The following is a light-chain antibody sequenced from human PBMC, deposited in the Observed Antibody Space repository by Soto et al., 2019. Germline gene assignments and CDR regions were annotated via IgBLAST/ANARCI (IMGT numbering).Light chain of an antibody. J-gene: IGKJ2*01. Sequence: DLQMTQSPSSLSASVGDRVTITCRASRTINNFLSWYQQKPGKPPKLLIYGASRLQSGVPSRFSGSGSGTDFILTISDLQTEDVAFYFCQESSSTPYIFGQGTKLEVK. CDR2: GAS. CDR1: RTINNF. CDR3: QESSSTPYI. V-gene: IGKV1-39*01.